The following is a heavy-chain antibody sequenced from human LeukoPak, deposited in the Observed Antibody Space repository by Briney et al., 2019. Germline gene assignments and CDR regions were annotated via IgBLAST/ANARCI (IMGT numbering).Heavy chain of an antibody. CDR3: TRDNYYGSGSYQY. V-gene: IGHV3-49*04. CDR2: IRSKAYGGTT. CDR1: GFTFSSYA. Sequence: GGALRLSCADSGFTFSSYAMSWVRQAPGKGLEGVGFIRSKAYGGTTEYAASVTGRFTISRDDSKSIAYLQMNSLKTEDTAVYYCTRDNYYGSGSYQYWGQGTLVTVSS. D-gene: IGHD3-10*01. J-gene: IGHJ4*02.